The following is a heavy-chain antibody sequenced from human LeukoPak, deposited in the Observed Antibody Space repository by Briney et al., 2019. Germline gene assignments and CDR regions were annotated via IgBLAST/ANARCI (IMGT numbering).Heavy chain of an antibody. V-gene: IGHV4-34*01. J-gene: IGHJ5*02. CDR3: AREGYCSGGSCDNWFDP. CDR1: GGSFSGYY. Sequence: SETLSLTCAVYGGSFSGYYWSWIRQPPGRGLEWIGEINHSGSTNYNPSLKSRVTISVDRSKNQFSLNLSSVTAADTAVYYCAREGYCSGGSCDNWFDPWGQGTLVTVSS. D-gene: IGHD2-15*01. CDR2: INHSGST.